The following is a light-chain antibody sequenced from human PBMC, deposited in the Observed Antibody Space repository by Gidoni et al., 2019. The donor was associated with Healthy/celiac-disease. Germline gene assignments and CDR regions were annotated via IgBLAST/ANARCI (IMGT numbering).Light chain of an antibody. J-gene: IGKJ1*01. Sequence: EIVMTQSPATLSVSPGERATLSCRARQRVSSNLAWYQQKPGQAPRLLNYGASTRATGIPARLSGSGYGTEFTLTISSLQSEDFTVYYCQQYNNWPQWTFGQGTKVEIK. CDR3: QQYNNWPQWT. CDR2: GAS. CDR1: QRVSSN. V-gene: IGKV3-15*01.